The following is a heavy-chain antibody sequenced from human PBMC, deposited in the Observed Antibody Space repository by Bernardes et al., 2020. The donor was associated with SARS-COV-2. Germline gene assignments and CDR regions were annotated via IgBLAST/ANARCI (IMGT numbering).Heavy chain of an antibody. J-gene: IGHJ3*02. CDR3: AGSRSGTYCAFDI. V-gene: IGHV3-53*01. Sequence: GGSLRLSCAASGFSVSSNYVSWVRQAPGKGLQWVSVIYTGGDTYYADSVKGRFTISRDKFKNTLYLQMNSLRAEDTALYYCAGSRSGTYCAFDIWGQGTMVTVSS. CDR2: IYTGGDT. CDR1: GFSVSSNY. D-gene: IGHD1-26*01.